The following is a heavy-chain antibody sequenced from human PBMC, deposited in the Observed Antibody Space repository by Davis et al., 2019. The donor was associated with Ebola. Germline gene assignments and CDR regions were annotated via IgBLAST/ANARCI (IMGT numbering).Heavy chain of an antibody. CDR2: ARNKANSYAT. J-gene: IGHJ4*02. V-gene: IGHV3-72*01. D-gene: IGHD3-3*02. Sequence: GESLKISCAVSGFTFSDHYMDWVRQAPGKGLEWVGRARNKANSYATEYAASVKGRFTISRDDSKNSLYLQMNSLRAEDTAVYYCGRGAWLAFRGQGTLVTVSS. CDR1: GFTFSDHY. CDR3: GRGAWLAF.